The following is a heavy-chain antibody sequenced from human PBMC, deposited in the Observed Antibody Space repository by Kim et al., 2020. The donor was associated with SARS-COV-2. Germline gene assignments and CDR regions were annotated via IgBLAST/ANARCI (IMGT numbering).Heavy chain of an antibody. CDR2: ISGSGTST. Sequence: GGSLRLSCAASGFTFSSYAMSWVRQTPGKGLEWVSLISGSGTSTHYADSVKGRFTISRDNSKNTLYLQMNSLRAEDTAVYYCAKASCYSCYYYYMDVWGKGTTVTVSS. CDR1: GFTFSSYA. J-gene: IGHJ6*03. CDR3: AKASCYSCYYYYMDV. V-gene: IGHV3-23*01. D-gene: IGHD2-2*02.